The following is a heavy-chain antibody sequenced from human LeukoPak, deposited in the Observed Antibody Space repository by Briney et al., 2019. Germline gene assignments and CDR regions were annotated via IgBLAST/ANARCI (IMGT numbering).Heavy chain of an antibody. J-gene: IGHJ4*02. CDR3: ARTGVSALSFDY. CDR1: GGTFSSYA. CDR2: IIPIFGTA. D-gene: IGHD1-14*01. V-gene: IGHV1-69*13. Sequence: ASVKVSCKASGGTFSSYAISWVRQAPGQGLEWMGGIIPIFGTANYAQKFQGRVTITADESTSTAYMELSSRRSEDTAVYYCARTGVSALSFDYWGQGTLVTVSS.